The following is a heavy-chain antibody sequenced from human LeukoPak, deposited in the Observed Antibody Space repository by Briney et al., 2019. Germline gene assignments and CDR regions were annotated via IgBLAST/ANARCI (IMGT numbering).Heavy chain of an antibody. J-gene: IGHJ4*02. CDR3: ARESTYGGNPFDY. CDR2: IKQDGSEK. CDR1: GFTFSSYG. D-gene: IGHD4-23*01. Sequence: PGGSLRLSCAASGFTFSSYGMHWVRQAPGKGLEWVANIKQDGSEKYYVDSVKGRFTISRDNAKNSLYLQMNSLRAEDTAVYYCARESTYGGNPFDYWGQGTLVTVSS. V-gene: IGHV3-7*01.